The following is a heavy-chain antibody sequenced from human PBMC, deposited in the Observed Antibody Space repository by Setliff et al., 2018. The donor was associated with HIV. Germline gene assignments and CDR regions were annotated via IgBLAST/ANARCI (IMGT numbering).Heavy chain of an antibody. CDR3: ARDRAAGRISAGGIFH. D-gene: IGHD6-13*01. CDR1: GFSFSNDV. V-gene: IGHV3-11*05. CDR2: VSGSGSYA. Sequence: PGGSLRLSCAASGFSFSNDVMHWVRQAPGKGLEWVSFVSGSGSYANYVDSVKGRFTIYRDNAKDSLYLEMYSLRAEDTAVYYCARDRAAGRISAGGIFHWGQGTLVTVSS. J-gene: IGHJ4*02.